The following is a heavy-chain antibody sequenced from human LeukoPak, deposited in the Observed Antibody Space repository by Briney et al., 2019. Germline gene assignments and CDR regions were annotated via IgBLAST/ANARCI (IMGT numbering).Heavy chain of an antibody. J-gene: IGHJ4*02. CDR3: ANEIRPNDY. CDR1: EFDFSSHA. D-gene: IGHD4-17*01. Sequence: PGGSLRLSCAASEFDFSSHAMTWVRQAPGKGLEWVSAISISGSKTYYADSVKGRFTISRDNSKNTLYLQMNSLRAEDTAVYYCANEIRPNDYWGQGTQVTVSP. CDR2: ISISGSKT. V-gene: IGHV3-23*01.